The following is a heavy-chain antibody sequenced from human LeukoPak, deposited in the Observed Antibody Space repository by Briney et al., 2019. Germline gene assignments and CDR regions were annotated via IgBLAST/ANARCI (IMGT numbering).Heavy chain of an antibody. V-gene: IGHV3-48*04. D-gene: IGHD3-10*01. J-gene: IGHJ4*02. Sequence: AGGSLRLSCAASGFTFSSYSMNWVRQAPGKGLEWVSYISSSSSTIYYADSVKGRFTISRDNAKNSLYLQMNSLRAEDTAVYYCARAALDMVRGVILCYFDYWGQGTLVTVSS. CDR1: GFTFSSYS. CDR2: ISSSSSTI. CDR3: ARAALDMVRGVILCYFDY.